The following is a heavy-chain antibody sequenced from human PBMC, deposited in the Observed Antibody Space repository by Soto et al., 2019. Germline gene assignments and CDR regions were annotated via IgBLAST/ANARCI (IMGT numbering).Heavy chain of an antibody. CDR3: ARDWGSYGTYYFDY. D-gene: IGHD1-26*01. J-gene: IGHJ4*02. Sequence: PGGSLRLSCAASGFTFSSYSMNWVRQAPGKGLEWASYISSSSSTIYYADSVKGRFTISRDNAKNSLYLQMNSLRDEDTAVYYCARDWGSYGTYYFDYWGQGTLVTVSS. CDR1: GFTFSSYS. CDR2: ISSSSSTI. V-gene: IGHV3-48*02.